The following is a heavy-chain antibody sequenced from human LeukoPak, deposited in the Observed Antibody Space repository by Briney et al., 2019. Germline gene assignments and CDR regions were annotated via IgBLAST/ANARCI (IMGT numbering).Heavy chain of an antibody. CDR2: INPNSGGT. J-gene: IGHJ4*02. CDR1: GYTFTGYY. CDR3: ARDLAFNWNDETETDY. D-gene: IGHD1-20*01. Sequence: ASVKVSCKASGYTFTGYYMHWVRQAPGQGLEWMGRINPNSGGTNYAQKFQGRVTMTRDTSNSTAYMELSRLRSDDTAVYYCARDLAFNWNDETETDYWGQGTLVTVSS. V-gene: IGHV1-2*06.